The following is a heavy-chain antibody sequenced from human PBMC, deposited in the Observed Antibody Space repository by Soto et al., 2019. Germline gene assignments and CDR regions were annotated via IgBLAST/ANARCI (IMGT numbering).Heavy chain of an antibody. V-gene: IGHV3-30*18. CDR2: ISYDGSNK. CDR3: AKEYYYDSSGYYTAQAFDI. D-gene: IGHD3-22*01. J-gene: IGHJ3*02. CDR1: GFTFSSYG. Sequence: PGGSLRLSCAASGFTFSSYGMHWVRQAPGKGLEWVAVISYDGSNKYYADSVKGRFTISRDNSKNTLYLQMNSLRAEDTAVYYCAKEYYYDSSGYYTAQAFDIWGQGTMVTVSS.